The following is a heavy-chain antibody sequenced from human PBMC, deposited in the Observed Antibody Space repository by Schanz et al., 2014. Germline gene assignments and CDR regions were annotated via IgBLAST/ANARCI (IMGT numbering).Heavy chain of an antibody. Sequence: EVQLVESGGGLVKPGGSLRLSCGVSGFTASSHSMNWVRQAPGKGLEWVSRINGDGSRTAYADSVKGRFTISRDNAKNSLYLQMNSLRAEDTSVYSCANGRFGELSAFDIWGRGTMVTVSS. D-gene: IGHD3-10*01. V-gene: IGHV3-74*02. J-gene: IGHJ3*02. CDR2: INGDGSRT. CDR3: ANGRFGELSAFDI. CDR1: GFTASSHS.